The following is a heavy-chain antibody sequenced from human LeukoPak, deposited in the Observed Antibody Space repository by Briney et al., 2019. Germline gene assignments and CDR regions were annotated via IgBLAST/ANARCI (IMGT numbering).Heavy chain of an antibody. Sequence: PGGSLRLSCAASGFTFDDYAMHWVRQAPGKGLEWVSGISWNSGSIGYADSVKGRFTISRDNAKNSLYLQMNSLRAEDTALYYCATHLAGGQRGYSKPLDYWGQGTLVTVSS. CDR2: ISWNSGSI. CDR1: GFTFDDYA. D-gene: IGHD5-18*01. J-gene: IGHJ4*02. CDR3: ATHLAGGQRGYSKPLDY. V-gene: IGHV3-9*01.